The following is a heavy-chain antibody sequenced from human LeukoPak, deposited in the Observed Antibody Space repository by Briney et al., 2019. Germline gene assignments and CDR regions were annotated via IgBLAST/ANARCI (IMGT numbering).Heavy chain of an antibody. D-gene: IGHD3-3*01. CDR2: ISAYNGNT. J-gene: IGHJ4*02. V-gene: IGHV1-18*01. Sequence: ASVKVSCKASGYTFTSYGISWVRQAPGQGLEWMGWISAYNGNTNYAQKLQGRVTMTTDTSTSTAYMELRSLRSDDTAVYYCARGRDYDFWSGYQIDYWGQGTLVTVSS. CDR3: ARGRDYDFWSGYQIDY. CDR1: GYTFTSYG.